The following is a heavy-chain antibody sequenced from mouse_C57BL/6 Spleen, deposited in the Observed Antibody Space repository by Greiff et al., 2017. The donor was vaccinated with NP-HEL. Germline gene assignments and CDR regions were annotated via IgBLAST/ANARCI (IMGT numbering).Heavy chain of an antibody. D-gene: IGHD1-1*01. V-gene: IGHV1-54*01. CDR2: INPGSGGT. Sequence: VQGVESGAELVRPGTSVKVSCKASGYAFTNYLIEWVKQRPGQGLEWIGVINPGSGGTNYNEKFKGKATLTADKSSSTAYMQLSSLTSEDSAVYFCARERITTVVADWYFDVWGTGTTVTVSS. CDR1: GYAFTNYL. CDR3: ARERITTVVADWYFDV. J-gene: IGHJ1*03.